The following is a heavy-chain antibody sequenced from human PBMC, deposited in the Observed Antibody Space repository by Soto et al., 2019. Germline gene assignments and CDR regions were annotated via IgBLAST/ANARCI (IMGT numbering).Heavy chain of an antibody. CDR3: ARHDIVVVPAAIADLDY. V-gene: IGHV5-10-1*01. CDR2: IDPSDSYT. J-gene: IGHJ4*02. CDR1: GYSFTNYW. Sequence: GESLKISCKGSGYSFTNYWISWVRQMPGKGLEWMGMIDPSDSYTNYSPSFQGHVTISADRSISTAYLQWSSLKASDTAMYYCARHDIVVVPAAIADLDYWGQGTLVTVSS. D-gene: IGHD2-2*02.